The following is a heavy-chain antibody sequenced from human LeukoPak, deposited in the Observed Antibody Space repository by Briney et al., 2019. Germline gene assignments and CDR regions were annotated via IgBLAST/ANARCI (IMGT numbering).Heavy chain of an antibody. D-gene: IGHD1-26*01. CDR3: AKDPRANQHY. CDR2: ISGSGGSA. CDR1: GFTFSSYA. V-gene: IGHV3-23*01. Sequence: GASLRLSCAASGFTFSSYAMSWVRQAPGKGLEWVSAISGSGGSAYYADSVKGRFTISRDNSKNTLYLQMNSLRAEDTAVYYCAKDPRANQHYWGQGTLVTVSS. J-gene: IGHJ4*02.